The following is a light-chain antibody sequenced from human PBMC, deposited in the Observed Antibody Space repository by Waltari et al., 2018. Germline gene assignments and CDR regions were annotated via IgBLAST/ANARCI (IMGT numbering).Light chain of an antibody. CDR2: ELS. CDR3: AAWDFRVDLWV. CDR1: SSDVGAYNY. V-gene: IGLV2-8*01. Sequence: QSALTQLPSASGSPGQSVTISCTGTSSDVGAYNYVSWYQLHPGKAPKLMVYELSKRPPGVPGRLSGAKSGTSAALAISGLQSEDEAHYYCAAWDFRVDLWVFGGGTKLTVL. J-gene: IGLJ3*02.